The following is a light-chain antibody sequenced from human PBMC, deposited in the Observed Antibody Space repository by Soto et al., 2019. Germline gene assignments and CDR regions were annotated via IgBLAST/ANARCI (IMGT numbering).Light chain of an antibody. CDR1: QSVLYSSNNKNY. Sequence: DIVMTQSPDSLAVSLGERATINCKSSQSVLYSSNNKNYLAWYQQKPGQPPKLLIYSASTRESGVPDRFSGSGSGTDFTLTISSLQAEDVAVYYCQQYYGTPRTFGPGTKVGVK. CDR3: QQYYGTPRT. J-gene: IGKJ3*01. CDR2: SAS. V-gene: IGKV4-1*01.